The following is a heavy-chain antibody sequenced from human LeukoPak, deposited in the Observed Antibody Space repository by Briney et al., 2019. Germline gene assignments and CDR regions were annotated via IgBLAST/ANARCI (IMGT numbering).Heavy chain of an antibody. CDR3: ARGICYGDYVYYYYYGMDV. Sequence: SETLSLTCTVSGGSISSYYWSWIRQPPGKEREGIGYIYYSWSNKYNPSLKSRVTISVGTSKNQFSLKLSSVTAADTGVYYCARGICYGDYVYYYYYGMDVWGQGTTVTVSS. D-gene: IGHD4-17*01. CDR2: IYYSWSN. CDR1: GGSISSYY. J-gene: IGHJ6*02. V-gene: IGHV4-59*01.